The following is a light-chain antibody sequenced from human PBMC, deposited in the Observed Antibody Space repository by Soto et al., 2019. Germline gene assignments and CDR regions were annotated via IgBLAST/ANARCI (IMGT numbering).Light chain of an antibody. Sequence: DIQMTQSPSTLSASAGDRVTITCRASQNINSWLAWYQQKPGKAPKLLIYDASSLESGVPSRFSGSGSGTEFTLTISSLQPDDFATYYCQQYQNYPWTFGQGTKVDIK. J-gene: IGKJ1*01. CDR3: QQYQNYPWT. CDR1: QNINSW. V-gene: IGKV1-5*01. CDR2: DAS.